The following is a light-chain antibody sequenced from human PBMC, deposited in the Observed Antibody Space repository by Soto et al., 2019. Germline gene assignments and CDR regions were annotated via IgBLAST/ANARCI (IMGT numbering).Light chain of an antibody. J-gene: IGLJ2*01. Sequence: QSVLTQPPSASGSPGQSVTISCTGTSSDVGAYKYVSWYQQYPGKAPKLMIYEVSKRPSGVPDRFSGSKSGNTASLTVSGLQAEDEADYYCSSYTSSNTLVFGGGTKVTVL. V-gene: IGLV2-8*01. CDR1: SSDVGAYKY. CDR3: SSYTSSNTLV. CDR2: EVS.